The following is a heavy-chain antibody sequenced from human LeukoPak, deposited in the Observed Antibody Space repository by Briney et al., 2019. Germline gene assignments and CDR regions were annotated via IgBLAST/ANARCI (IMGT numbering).Heavy chain of an antibody. CDR2: ISSSGSTI. CDR3: AELGITMIGGV. CDR1: GFTFSSYN. D-gene: IGHD3-10*02. Sequence: PGGSLRLSCAASGFTFSSYNMNWVRQAPGKGLEWVSYISSSGSTIYYAASVKGRFTISRDNAKNSLYMQMNSLRAEDTAVYYCAELGITMIGGVWGKGTTVTISS. V-gene: IGHV3-48*04. J-gene: IGHJ6*04.